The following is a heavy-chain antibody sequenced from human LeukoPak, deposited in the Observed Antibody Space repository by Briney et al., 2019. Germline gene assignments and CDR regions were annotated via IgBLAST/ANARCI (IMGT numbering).Heavy chain of an antibody. CDR2: ISGSGGST. J-gene: IGHJ6*03. V-gene: IGHV3-23*01. D-gene: IGHD1-7*01. Sequence: GGSLRLSCAASGFTFSSYAMSWVRQAPGKGLEWVSAISGSGGSTYYADSVKGRFTISRDNSKNTLYRQMNSLRAEDTAVYYCAKDQLELAKNYYYYMDVWGKGTTVTVSS. CDR1: GFTFSSYA. CDR3: AKDQLELAKNYYYYMDV.